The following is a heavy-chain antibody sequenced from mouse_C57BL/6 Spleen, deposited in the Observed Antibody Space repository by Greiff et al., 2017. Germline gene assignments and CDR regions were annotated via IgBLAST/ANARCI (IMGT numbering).Heavy chain of an antibody. J-gene: IGHJ2*01. CDR3: AREGITTVVEGYYFDY. V-gene: IGHV1-80*01. CDR1: GYAFSSYW. Sequence: VQVVESGAELVKPGASVKISCKASGYAFSSYWMNWVKQRPGKGLEWIGQIYPGDGDTNYNGKFKGKATLTADKSSSTAYMQLSSLTSEDSAVYFCAREGITTVVEGYYFDYWGQGTTLTVSS. D-gene: IGHD1-1*01. CDR2: IYPGDGDT.